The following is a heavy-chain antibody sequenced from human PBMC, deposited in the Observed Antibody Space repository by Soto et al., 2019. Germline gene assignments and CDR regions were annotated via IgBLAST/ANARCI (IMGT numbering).Heavy chain of an antibody. CDR2: IYPGDSDT. V-gene: IGHV5-51*01. D-gene: IGHD2-2*01. CDR3: ARGIVVVPAAIPGWFDP. CDR1: GYSFTSYW. Sequence: HGESLKISCKGSGYSFTSYWIGWVRQMPGKGLEWMGIIYPGDSDTRYSPSFQGQVTISADKSISTAYLQWSSLKASDTAMYYCARGIVVVPAAIPGWFDPWGQGTLVTVSS. J-gene: IGHJ5*02.